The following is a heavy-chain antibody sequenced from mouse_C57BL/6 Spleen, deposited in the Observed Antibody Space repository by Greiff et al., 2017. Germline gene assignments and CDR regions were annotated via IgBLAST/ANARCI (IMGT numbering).Heavy chain of an antibody. CDR1: GFTFSSYT. CDR3: ARHYGSHFDY. CDR2: ISGGGGNT. D-gene: IGHD1-1*01. V-gene: IGHV5-9*01. Sequence: DVMLVESGGGLVKPGGSLKLSYAASGFTFSSYTMSWVRQTPEKRLEWVATISGGGGNTYYPDSVKGRFTISRDNAKNTLYLQMSSLRSEDTALYYCARHYGSHFDYWGQGTTLTVSS. J-gene: IGHJ2*01.